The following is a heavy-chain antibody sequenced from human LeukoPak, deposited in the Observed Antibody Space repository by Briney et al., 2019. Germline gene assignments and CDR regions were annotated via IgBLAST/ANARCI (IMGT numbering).Heavy chain of an antibody. Sequence: SQTLSLTCTVSGGSISNDDYYWSWIRQPTGKGLEWIGFIYYSGSTYYNPSLKSRVTISVDTSKNQFSLKLSSVTAADTAVYYCARGGATTVTDHWYNWFDPWGQGTLVTVSS. CDR2: IYYSGST. CDR3: ARGGATTVTDHWYNWFDP. J-gene: IGHJ5*02. V-gene: IGHV4-30-4*01. D-gene: IGHD4-17*01. CDR1: GGSISNDDYY.